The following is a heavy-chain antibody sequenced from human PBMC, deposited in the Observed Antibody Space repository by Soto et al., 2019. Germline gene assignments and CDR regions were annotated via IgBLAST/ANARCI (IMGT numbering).Heavy chain of an antibody. D-gene: IGHD4-4*01. CDR1: AGTLSTHT. CDR2: IIPIIGII. Sequence: SMKGSRTASAGTLSTHTITLVRNAPRQRLEWMGRIIPIIGIINYAQKFQGRVTISADKFTGTAYMELTGLRSDDTAVYYCAGDPDSHYNDSHASSYPWGQGTLVTVSS. V-gene: IGHV1-69*04. CDR3: AGDPDSHYNDSHASSYP. J-gene: IGHJ5*02.